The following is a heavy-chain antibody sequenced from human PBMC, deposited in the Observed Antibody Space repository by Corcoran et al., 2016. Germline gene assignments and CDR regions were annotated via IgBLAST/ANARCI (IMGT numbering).Heavy chain of an antibody. CDR1: GGTFSSYA. V-gene: IGHV1-69*01. CDR2: IIPIFGTA. J-gene: IGHJ4*02. CDR3: ASSPSGPLQCPRPPPDY. D-gene: IGHD4-4*01. Sequence: QVQLVQSGAEVKKPGSSVKVSCKASGGTFSSYAISWVRQAPGQGLEWMGGIIPIFGTANYAQKFQGRVTITADESTSTAYMELSSLRSEDTAGYSWASSPSGPLQCPRPPPDYWGQGTLVTVSS.